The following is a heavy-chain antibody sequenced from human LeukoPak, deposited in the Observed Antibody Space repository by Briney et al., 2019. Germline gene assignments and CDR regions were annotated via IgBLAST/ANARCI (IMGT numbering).Heavy chain of an antibody. Sequence: GGSLRLSCEASGFTFTNAWMTWVRQAPGKGLEWVGFIRSKAYGGTTEYAASVKGRFTISRDDSKSIAYLQMNSLKTEDTAVYYCTRDREVTALDYWGQGTLVTVSS. CDR2: IRSKAYGGTT. CDR1: GFTFTNAW. D-gene: IGHD2-21*02. J-gene: IGHJ4*02. V-gene: IGHV3-49*04. CDR3: TRDREVTALDY.